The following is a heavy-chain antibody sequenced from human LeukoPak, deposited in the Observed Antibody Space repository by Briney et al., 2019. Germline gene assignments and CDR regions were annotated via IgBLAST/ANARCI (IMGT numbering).Heavy chain of an antibody. D-gene: IGHD6-19*01. Sequence: PGGSLRLSCAASGFTCSSYWMSWVRQAPGKGLEWVANIKQDGSEKYYVDSVKGRFPISRDNAKNSLYLQMNSLRAEDTAVYYCARIRRGWSQNWDYWGQGTLVTVSS. J-gene: IGHJ4*02. CDR2: IKQDGSEK. V-gene: IGHV3-7*01. CDR1: GFTCSSYW. CDR3: ARIRRGWSQNWDY.